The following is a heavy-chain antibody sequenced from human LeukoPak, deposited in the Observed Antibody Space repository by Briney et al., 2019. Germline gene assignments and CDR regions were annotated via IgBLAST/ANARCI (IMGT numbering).Heavy chain of an antibody. V-gene: IGHV1-18*04. Sequence: ASVKVSCKASGYTFTSYGITWVRQAPGQGLEWMGWISAYNGKRNYAQNLQGRVTMTTDTSTSTAYMELRSLRSDDTAVYYCARDSPVRYFDWSLPEGDHYYGMDVWGKGTTVTVSS. D-gene: IGHD3-9*01. CDR2: ISAYNGKR. CDR1: GYTFTSYG. J-gene: IGHJ6*04. CDR3: ARDSPVRYFDWSLPEGDHYYGMDV.